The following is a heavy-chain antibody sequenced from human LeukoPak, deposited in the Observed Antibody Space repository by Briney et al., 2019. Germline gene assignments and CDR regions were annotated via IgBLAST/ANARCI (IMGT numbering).Heavy chain of an antibody. CDR3: ARRREGTTGTTSTLYFDY. D-gene: IGHD1-1*01. J-gene: IGHJ4*02. CDR1: GYTFTSYG. CDR2: INPNSGGT. Sequence: ASVKVSCKASGYTFTSYGISWVRQAPGQGLEWMGRINPNSGGTNYAQKFQGRVTMTRDTSISTAYMELSRLRSDDTAVYYCARRREGTTGTTSTLYFDYWGQRTLVTVSS. V-gene: IGHV1-2*06.